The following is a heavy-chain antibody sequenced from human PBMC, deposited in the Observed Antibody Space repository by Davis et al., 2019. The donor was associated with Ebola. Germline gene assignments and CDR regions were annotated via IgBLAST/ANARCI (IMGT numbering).Heavy chain of an antibody. CDR1: GGSISSSSYY. V-gene: IGHV4-39*07. Sequence: MPSETLSLTCTVSGGSISSSSYYWGWIRQPPGKGLEWIGSIYYSGSTYYNPSLKSRVTISVDTSKNQFSLRLSSVTAADTAVYYCARGEQGAYYDSWSWGQGTLVTVSS. J-gene: IGHJ4*02. CDR2: IYYSGST. CDR3: ARGEQGAYYDSWS. D-gene: IGHD3-3*01.